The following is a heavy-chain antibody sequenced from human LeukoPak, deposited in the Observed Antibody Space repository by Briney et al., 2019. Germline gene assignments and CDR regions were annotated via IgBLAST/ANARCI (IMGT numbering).Heavy chain of an antibody. Sequence: SETLSLTCTVSGGSISSSSYYWGWIRQPPGKGLEWIGSIYYSGSTYYNPSLKSRVTISVDTSKNQFSLKLSSVTAADTAVYYCARGLGFDWLEWIDYWGQGTLVTVSS. V-gene: IGHV4-39*07. CDR3: ARGLGFDWLEWIDY. D-gene: IGHD3-9*01. CDR2: IYYSGST. CDR1: GGSISSSSYY. J-gene: IGHJ4*02.